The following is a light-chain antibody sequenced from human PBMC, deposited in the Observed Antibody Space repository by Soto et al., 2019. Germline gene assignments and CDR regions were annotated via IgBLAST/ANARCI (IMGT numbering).Light chain of an antibody. J-gene: IGKJ2*01. Sequence: EIMLTQSPGTLSLSPGERATLSCRASQSVSSSYLAWYRQRPGQAPRLLFYGASSRATGVPDRFSGSGSGTDFTLTISRLEPEDFAVYYCQQYGNSPTFGQGTKLEIK. CDR3: QQYGNSPT. CDR1: QSVSSSY. V-gene: IGKV3-20*01. CDR2: GAS.